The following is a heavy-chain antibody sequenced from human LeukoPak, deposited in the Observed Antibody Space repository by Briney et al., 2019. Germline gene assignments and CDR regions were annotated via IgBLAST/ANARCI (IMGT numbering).Heavy chain of an antibody. CDR2: ISYDGSNK. J-gene: IGHJ5*02. V-gene: IGHV3-30-3*01. CDR3: TRNRLVGGSDP. Sequence: GSLRLSCAASGFTFSSYAMHWVRQAPGKGLEWVAVISYDGSNKYYADSVKGRFTISRDNSKNTLYLQMNSLRAEDTAVYYCTRNRLVGGSDPWGQGTLVTVSS. D-gene: IGHD1-14*01. CDR1: GFTFSSYA.